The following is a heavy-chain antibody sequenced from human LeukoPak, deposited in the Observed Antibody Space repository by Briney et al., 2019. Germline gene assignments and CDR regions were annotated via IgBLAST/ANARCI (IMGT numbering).Heavy chain of an antibody. CDR2: MNPNSGNT. V-gene: IGHV1-8*03. J-gene: IGHJ5*02. Sequence: ASVKVSCKASGYTFTSYDINWVRQATGQGLEWMGWMNPNSGNTGYAQKFQGRVTITRNTSISKAYMELSSLRSEDTAVYYCAIRLLAARSRFDPWGQGTLVTVSS. D-gene: IGHD6-6*01. CDR1: GYTFTSYD. CDR3: AIRLLAARSRFDP.